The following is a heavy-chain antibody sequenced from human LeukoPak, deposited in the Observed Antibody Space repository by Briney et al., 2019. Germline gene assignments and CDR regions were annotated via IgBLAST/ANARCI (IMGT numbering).Heavy chain of an antibody. V-gene: IGHV1-69*13. J-gene: IGHJ6*02. D-gene: IGHD3-3*01. CDR1: GGTFSSYA. CDR3: ARRHTDFWSGPTLYYHYGMDV. CDR2: IIPIFGTA. Sequence: GASVKVSCKASGGTFSSYAISWVRQAPGQGLEWMGGIIPIFGTANYAQKFQGRVTITADESTSTAYMELSSLRSEDTAVYYCARRHTDFWSGPTLYYHYGMDVWGQGTTVTVSS.